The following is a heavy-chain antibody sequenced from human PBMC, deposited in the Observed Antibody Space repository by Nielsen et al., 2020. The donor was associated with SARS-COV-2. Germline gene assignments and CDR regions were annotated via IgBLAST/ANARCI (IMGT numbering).Heavy chain of an antibody. Sequence: GGSLRLSCAASGFTFSSYGMHWVRQAPGKGLEWVAVISYDGSNNYYADSVKGRFTISRDNSKNTMYLQMNSLRAEDTAVYYCARDLGWSSGYDEYFQHWGQGTLVTVSS. CDR2: ISYDGSNN. V-gene: IGHV3-30*03. CDR1: GFTFSSYG. CDR3: ARDLGWSSGYDEYFQH. D-gene: IGHD3-22*01. J-gene: IGHJ1*01.